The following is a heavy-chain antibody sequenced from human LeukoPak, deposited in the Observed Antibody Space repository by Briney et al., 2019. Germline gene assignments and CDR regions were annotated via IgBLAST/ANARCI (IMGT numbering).Heavy chain of an antibody. Sequence: GGSLRLSCAASGLTVSSSYMSWVRRAPGKGLEWVSIIYNDGSTYYADSMKGRFTISRDNSKSTLYLQVNSLRAEDTAMYYCARNILFAFDIWGQGTMVTVSS. V-gene: IGHV3-53*01. CDR3: ARNILFAFDI. CDR1: GLTVSSSY. CDR2: IYNDGST. J-gene: IGHJ3*02.